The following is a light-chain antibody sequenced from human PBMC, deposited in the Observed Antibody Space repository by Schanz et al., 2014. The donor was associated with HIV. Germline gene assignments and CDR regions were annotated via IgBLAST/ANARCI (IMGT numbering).Light chain of an antibody. J-gene: IGKJ3*01. CDR1: QSVSSY. Sequence: EIVLTQSPGTLSLSPGERATLSCRASQSVSSYLAWYQQKPGQAPRLLIYATSNRPTGIPDRFSGSGSGTEFTLTISSLLSEDVAVYYCQQYYNTPLTFGPGTKVDIK. CDR3: QQYYNTPLT. V-gene: IGKV3D-15*01. CDR2: ATS.